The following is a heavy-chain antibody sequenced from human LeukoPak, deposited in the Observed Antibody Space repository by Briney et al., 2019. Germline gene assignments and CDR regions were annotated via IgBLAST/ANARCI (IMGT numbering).Heavy chain of an antibody. CDR3: ARHRGLVGATRGYYFDY. J-gene: IGHJ4*02. D-gene: IGHD1-26*01. CDR2: IYYSGST. Sequence: SETLSLTCTVSGGSISSYYWGWIRQPPGKGLEWIGYIYYSGSTNYNPSLKSRVTISVDTSKNQFSLKLSSVTAADTAVYYCARHRGLVGATRGYYFDYWGQGTLVTVSS. CDR1: GGSISSYY. V-gene: IGHV4-59*08.